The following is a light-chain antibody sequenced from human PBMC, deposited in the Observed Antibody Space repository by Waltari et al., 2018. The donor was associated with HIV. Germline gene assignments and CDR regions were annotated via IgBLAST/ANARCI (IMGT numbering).Light chain of an antibody. CDR1: QSIIVW. CDR2: KAS. J-gene: IGKJ1*01. V-gene: IGKV1-5*03. Sequence: DIQMTQSPSTLSASVGDRVTITCRASQSIIVWLAWYQQKPGKAPKLLLYKASSLESGVPSRFSGSGSGTEFTLTISSLQPDDFATYYCQQYYSSPGTFGQGTKVEIK. CDR3: QQYYSSPGT.